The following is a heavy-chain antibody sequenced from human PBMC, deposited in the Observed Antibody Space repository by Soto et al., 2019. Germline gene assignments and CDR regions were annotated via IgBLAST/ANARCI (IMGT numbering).Heavy chain of an antibody. Sequence: GESLKVSCSGSRYRFTTYWLGWVRQVPGKGLEWMGIIYPGDSDTRYSPSFQGQVTISADKSISAAYLQWSSLKASDTAMYFCARRRGLVGSFDYWGRGTLVTVSS. CDR3: ARRRGLVGSFDY. D-gene: IGHD3-9*01. J-gene: IGHJ4*02. CDR1: RYRFTTYW. V-gene: IGHV5-51*01. CDR2: IYPGDSDT.